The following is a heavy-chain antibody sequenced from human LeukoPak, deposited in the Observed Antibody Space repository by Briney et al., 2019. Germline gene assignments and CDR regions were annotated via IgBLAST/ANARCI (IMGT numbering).Heavy chain of an antibody. CDR2: IYPGDSDT. J-gene: IGHJ4*02. CDR3: ARHAPVTMIVVAPPDY. Sequence: GESLKISCKGSGYNFTSYWIGWVRQMPGKGLEWMGIIYPGDSDTRYSPSFQGQVTISADKSISTAYPQWGSLKASDTAMYYCARHAPVTMIVVAPPDYWGQGTLVTVSS. V-gene: IGHV5-51*01. CDR1: GYNFTSYW. D-gene: IGHD3-22*01.